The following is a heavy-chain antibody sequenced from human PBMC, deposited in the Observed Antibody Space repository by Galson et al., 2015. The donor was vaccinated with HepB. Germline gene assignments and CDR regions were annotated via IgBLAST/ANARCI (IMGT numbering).Heavy chain of an antibody. D-gene: IGHD1-26*01. Sequence: SLRLSCAASGFTFDDYAMHWVRQAPGKGLEWVSGITWNSGSIDYVDSVKGRFTISRDNAKNSLYLQMNSLRAEDTAVYYCARDGVGATAYDYWGQGTLVTVSS. CDR2: ITWNSGSI. J-gene: IGHJ4*02. CDR3: ARDGVGATAYDY. V-gene: IGHV3-9*01. CDR1: GFTFDDYA.